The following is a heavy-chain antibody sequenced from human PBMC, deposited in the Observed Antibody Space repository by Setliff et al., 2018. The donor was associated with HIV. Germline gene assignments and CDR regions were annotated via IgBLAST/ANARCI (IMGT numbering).Heavy chain of an antibody. V-gene: IGHV1-46*01. CDR1: GYTFTSYA. CDR3: ARGPLYGYDRGYFDY. CDR2: ITPRDGRT. D-gene: IGHD5-12*01. Sequence: ASVKVSCKASGYTFTSYAMNWVRQAPGQGLEWMGMITPRDGRTNYAQKFQDRVTITADESTTTVYMEVRSLKSEDTALYYCARGPLYGYDRGYFDYWGQGTLVTVSS. J-gene: IGHJ4*02.